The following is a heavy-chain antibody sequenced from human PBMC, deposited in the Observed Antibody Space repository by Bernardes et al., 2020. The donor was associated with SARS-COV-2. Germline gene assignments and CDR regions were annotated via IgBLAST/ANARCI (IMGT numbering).Heavy chain of an antibody. CDR2: IYPGDSDT. J-gene: IGHJ6*02. D-gene: IGHD3-10*01. CDR3: ARYGIVGSGSYYNYYYGMDV. V-gene: IGHV5-51*01. Sequence: ESLKISCKGSGYSFTSYWIGWVRQMPGKGLEWMGIIYPGDSDTRYSPSFQGQVTISADKSISTAYLQWSSLKASDTAMYYCARYGIVGSGSYYNYYYGMDVWGQGTTVTVSS. CDR1: GYSFTSYW.